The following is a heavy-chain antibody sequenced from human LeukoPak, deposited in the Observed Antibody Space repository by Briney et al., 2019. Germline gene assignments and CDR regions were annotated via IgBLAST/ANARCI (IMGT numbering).Heavy chain of an antibody. CDR2: IIPIFGTA. V-gene: IGHV1-69*13. J-gene: IGHJ4*02. CDR1: GGTFSSYA. Sequence: SVKVSCKASGGTFSSYAISWVRQAPGQGLEWMGGIIPIFGTASYAQKFQGRVTITADESTSTAYMELSSLRSEDTAVYYCARVQSDDYGDYEDSYWGQGTLVTVSS. D-gene: IGHD4-17*01. CDR3: ARVQSDDYGDYEDSY.